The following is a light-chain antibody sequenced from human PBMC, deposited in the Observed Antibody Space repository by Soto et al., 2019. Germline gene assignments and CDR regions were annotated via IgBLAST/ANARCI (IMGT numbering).Light chain of an antibody. CDR2: GTS. CDR3: QQYNNWWT. J-gene: IGKJ1*01. CDR1: QSVSSN. Sequence: EIVMTQSPVTLSVSPGERATLSCRAGQSVSSNLAWYQQKPGQAPRLLIYGTSTRATGIPARFTGSGSGTEFTLTISSLQFDDSAVNYCQQYNNWWTFGQGTKVEIK. V-gene: IGKV3-15*01.